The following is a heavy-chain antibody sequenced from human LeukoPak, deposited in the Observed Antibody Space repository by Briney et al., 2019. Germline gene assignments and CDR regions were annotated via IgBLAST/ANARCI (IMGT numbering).Heavy chain of an antibody. D-gene: IGHD6-6*01. CDR2: INSDGSST. J-gene: IGHJ6*02. V-gene: IGHV3-74*01. CDR3: ARGFGKVAANVFGGYTMDV. Sequence: GGSLRLSCAASGFTFSSYWMHWVRQAPGKGLVWVSRINSDGSSTSYADSVKGRFAISRDNSKNTLYLQMNSLRPEDTAVYYRARGFGKVAANVFGGYTMDVWGQGTTVTVSS. CDR1: GFTFSSYW.